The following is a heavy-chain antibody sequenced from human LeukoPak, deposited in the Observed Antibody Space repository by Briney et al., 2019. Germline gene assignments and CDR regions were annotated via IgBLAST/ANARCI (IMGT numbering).Heavy chain of an antibody. D-gene: IGHD2-2*02. Sequence: AESLKISCKGSGYSFTSYWIGWVREMPGKGLEWMGIIYPGDSDTRYSPSFQGQVTISADKSISTAYLQWSSLKASDTAMYYCARSPSCYTFDYWGQGTLVTVSS. J-gene: IGHJ4*02. CDR1: GYSFTSYW. CDR2: IYPGDSDT. CDR3: ARSPSCYTFDY. V-gene: IGHV5-51*01.